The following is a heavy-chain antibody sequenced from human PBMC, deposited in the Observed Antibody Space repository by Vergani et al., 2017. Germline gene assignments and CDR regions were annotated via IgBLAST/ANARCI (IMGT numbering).Heavy chain of an antibody. CDR1: GFTFSTYY. J-gene: IGHJ4*02. CDR2: IGTAGDT. CDR3: ARRDSSSLAFDY. D-gene: IGHD6-6*01. V-gene: IGHV3-13*01. Sequence: EVQLVESGGGLVQPGGSLRLSCAASGFTFSTYYMTWVRQATGKGLEWVSAIGTAGDTYYSGSVKGRFTISRENAKNSLYLQMNGLRAGDTAVYYCARRDSSSLAFDYWGQGTLVTVSS.